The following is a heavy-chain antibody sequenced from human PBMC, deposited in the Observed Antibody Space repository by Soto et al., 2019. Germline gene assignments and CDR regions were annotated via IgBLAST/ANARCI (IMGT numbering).Heavy chain of an antibody. CDR3: ARQHYGTAFDI. D-gene: IGHD4-17*01. Sequence: PSETLALTCTVSGGSIGSSSYYWGWIRQPPGTGLEWIGSIYYSGSTYYNPSLKSRVTISVDTSKNQFSLKLSSVTAADTAVYYCARQHYGTAFDIWGQGTMVTVSS. CDR1: GGSIGSSSYY. CDR2: IYYSGST. J-gene: IGHJ3*02. V-gene: IGHV4-39*01.